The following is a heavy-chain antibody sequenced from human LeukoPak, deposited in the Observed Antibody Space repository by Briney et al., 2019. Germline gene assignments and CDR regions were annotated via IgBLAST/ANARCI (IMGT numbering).Heavy chain of an antibody. Sequence: PETLSLTRTVSGGSISSYYWSWIRQPPGKGLEWIGYIYYSGSPNYNPSLTSRVTISVDTSKSQFSLKLSSVTAADTAVYYCARHGGWGSTSDYWGQGTLVTVSS. V-gene: IGHV4-59*08. D-gene: IGHD1-1*01. CDR3: ARHGGWGSTSDY. CDR2: IYYSGSP. J-gene: IGHJ4*02. CDR1: GGSISSYY.